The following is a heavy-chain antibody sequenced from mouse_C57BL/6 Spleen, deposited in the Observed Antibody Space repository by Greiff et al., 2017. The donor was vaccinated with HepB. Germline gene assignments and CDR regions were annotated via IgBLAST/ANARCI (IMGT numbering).Heavy chain of an antibody. CDR3: ARSLPTDYFDY. J-gene: IGHJ2*01. V-gene: IGHV5-17*01. CDR2: ISSGSSTI. CDR1: GFTFSDYG. Sequence: DVQLVESGGGLVKPGGSLKLSCAASGFTFSDYGMHWVRQAPEKGLEWVAYISSGSSTIYYADTVKGRFTISRDNAKNTLFLQMTSLRSEDTAMYYCARSLPTDYFDYWGQGTTLTVSS. D-gene: IGHD5-5*01.